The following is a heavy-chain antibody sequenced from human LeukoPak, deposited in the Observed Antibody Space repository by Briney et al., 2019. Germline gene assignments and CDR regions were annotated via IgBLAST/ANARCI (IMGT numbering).Heavy chain of an antibody. Sequence: GRSLRLSCAASGFTFSSYGMHWVRQAPGKGLEWVAVIWYDGSNKYYADSVKGRFTISRDNSKNTLYLQMNSLRAEDTAVYYCARDFVAAGTIFGYWGQGTLVTVSS. D-gene: IGHD6-13*01. J-gene: IGHJ4*02. CDR1: GFTFSSYG. V-gene: IGHV3-33*01. CDR2: IWYDGSNK. CDR3: ARDFVAAGTIFGY.